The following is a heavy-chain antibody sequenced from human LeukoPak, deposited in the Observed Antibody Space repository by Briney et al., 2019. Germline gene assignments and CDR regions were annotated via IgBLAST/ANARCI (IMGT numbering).Heavy chain of an antibody. J-gene: IGHJ2*01. CDR3: AGVPTVTTSWYFDL. Sequence: ASVKVSCKASGGTFSSYAISWVRQAPGQGLEWMGGIIPIFGTANYAQKFQGRVTITADKSTSTAYMELSSLRSEDTAVYYCAGVPTVTTSWYFDLWGRGTLVTVSS. D-gene: IGHD4-17*01. CDR1: GGTFSSYA. V-gene: IGHV1-69*06. CDR2: IIPIFGTA.